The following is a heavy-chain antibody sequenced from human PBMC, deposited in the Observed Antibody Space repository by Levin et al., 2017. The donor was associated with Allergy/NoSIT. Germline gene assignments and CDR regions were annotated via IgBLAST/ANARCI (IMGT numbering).Heavy chain of an antibody. CDR1: GFPFSTHA. D-gene: IGHD2-2*01. CDR2: ILYDGSRK. Sequence: GGSLRLSCAASGFPFSTHAMHWVRQAPGKGLEWVAVILYDGSRKYYADSVKGRFTISRDNSNNTLYLQMNGLRTEDTAVYYCAKGKRQFYTSTSCLIDDWGQGTLVTVSS. J-gene: IGHJ4*02. CDR3: AKGKRQFYTSTSCLIDD. V-gene: IGHV3-30*18.